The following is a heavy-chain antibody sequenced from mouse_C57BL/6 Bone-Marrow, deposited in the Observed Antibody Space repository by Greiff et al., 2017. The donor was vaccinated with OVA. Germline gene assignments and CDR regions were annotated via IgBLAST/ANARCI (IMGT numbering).Heavy chain of an antibody. D-gene: IGHD4-1*01. J-gene: IGHJ1*03. CDR1: GIDFSRYW. CDR2: INPDSSTI. V-gene: IGHV4-1*01. Sequence: AASGIDFSRYWMSWVRRAPGKGLEWIGEINPDSSTINYAPSLKDKFIISRDNAKNTLYLQMSKVRSEDTALYYGARLRLGRYFDVWGTGTTVTVSS. CDR3: ARLRLGRYFDV.